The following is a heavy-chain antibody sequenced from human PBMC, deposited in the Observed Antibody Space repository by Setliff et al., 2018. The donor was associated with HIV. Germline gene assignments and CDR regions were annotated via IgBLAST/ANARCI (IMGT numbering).Heavy chain of an antibody. Sequence: GASVKVSCKTAGYTFTAYFLQWVRQAPGQGLEWIGWISPNTGDTGIALKFQGRVTMARDTSTSTTYLELDRLTYDDTGVYFCATVRSVNGFKYFDTWGQGTLVTVSS. CDR1: GYTFTAYF. CDR3: ATVRSVNGFKYFDT. J-gene: IGHJ4*02. CDR2: ISPNTGDT. V-gene: IGHV1-2*02. D-gene: IGHD1-1*01.